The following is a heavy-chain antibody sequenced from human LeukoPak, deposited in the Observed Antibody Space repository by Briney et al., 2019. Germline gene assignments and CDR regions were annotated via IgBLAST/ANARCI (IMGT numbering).Heavy chain of an antibody. D-gene: IGHD4-17*01. V-gene: IGHV1-69*05. J-gene: IGHJ4*02. Sequence: ASVKVSCTASGGTFSSYAISWVRQAPGQGLEWMGRIIPIFGTANYAQKFQGRVTITTDESTSTAYMELSSLRSEDTAVYYCARGTWGTGDPYWGQGTLVTVS. CDR2: IIPIFGTA. CDR3: ARGTWGTGDPY. CDR1: GGTFSSYA.